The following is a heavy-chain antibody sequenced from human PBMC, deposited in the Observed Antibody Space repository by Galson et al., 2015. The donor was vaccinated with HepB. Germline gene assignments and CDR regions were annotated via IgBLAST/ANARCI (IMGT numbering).Heavy chain of an antibody. CDR1: GYNFTAHW. CDR2: IYPGDFDT. D-gene: IGHD2-15*01. V-gene: IGHV5-51*03. CDR3: TTPRYCIGGNFYEFDH. J-gene: IGHJ4*02. Sequence: QSGAEVKKPGESLKISCKGSGYNFTAHWIGWVRQTPGKGLEWIGIIYPGDFDTKYRPSFEGQVTISADNSISTIYLQWSSLKVSDTAMYYCTTPRYCIGGNFYEFDHWGQGTVVTVSS.